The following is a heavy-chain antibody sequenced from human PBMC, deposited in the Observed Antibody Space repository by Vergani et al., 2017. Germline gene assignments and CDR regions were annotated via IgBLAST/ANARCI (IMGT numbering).Heavy chain of an antibody. D-gene: IGHD2-2*01. J-gene: IGHJ5*02. CDR3: ALAESSTSCINSVCITPETGSWFDP. CDR1: GYTFTYRY. Sequence: QVQLVQSGAEVKKPGSSVKVSCKASGYTFTYRYLHWVRQAPGQALEWMGWITPFNGNTNYAQKFQDRVTITRDRSMSTAYMVLSSLRSEDTAMYYCALAESSTSCINSVCITPETGSWFDPWGQGTLVTVSS. CDR2: ITPFNGNT. V-gene: IGHV1-45*02.